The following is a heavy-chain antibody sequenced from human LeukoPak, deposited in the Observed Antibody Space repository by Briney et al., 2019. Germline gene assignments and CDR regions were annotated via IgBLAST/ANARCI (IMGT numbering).Heavy chain of an antibody. V-gene: IGHV3-74*01. J-gene: IGHJ4*02. Sequence: GGSLRLSCAASGFTFSSYWMHWVRQAPGKGLVWVSHINSDGSSTNYADSVKGRFTISRDNAKNSLYLQMNSLRADDTALYYCTDLAPYCSGGSCAYWGQGILVTVSS. CDR1: GFTFSSYW. CDR2: INSDGSST. CDR3: TDLAPYCSGGSCAY. D-gene: IGHD2-15*01.